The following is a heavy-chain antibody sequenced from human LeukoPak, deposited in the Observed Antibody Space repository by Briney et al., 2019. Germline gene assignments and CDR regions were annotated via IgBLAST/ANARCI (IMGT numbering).Heavy chain of an antibody. Sequence: PSETLSLTCAVYGGSFSGYYWSWIRQPPGKGLEWIGEINHSGSTNYNPSLKSRVTISVDTSKNQFSLKLSSVTAADTAVYYCARGTGVPYMDVWGKGTTVTVSS. J-gene: IGHJ6*03. V-gene: IGHV4-34*01. CDR3: ARGTGVPYMDV. CDR2: INHSGST. D-gene: IGHD1-1*01. CDR1: GGSFSGYY.